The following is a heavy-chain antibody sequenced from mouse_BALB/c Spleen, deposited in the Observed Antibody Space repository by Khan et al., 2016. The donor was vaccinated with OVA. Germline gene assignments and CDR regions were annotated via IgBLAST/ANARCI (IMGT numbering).Heavy chain of an antibody. CDR2: IYPFNDDT. J-gene: IGHJ2*01. V-gene: IGHV1S136*01. D-gene: IGHD2-14*01. CDR1: GYTFTSYV. CDR3: AKNYRSDGYFDY. Sequence: EVQLQQSSPELVKPGASVKMSCKASGYTFTSYVMHWVKQKPGQGLEWVGYIYPFNDDTKYNEKFRGKATLTSDKSSSTAYMELSSLTSEDSAVYFCAKNYRSDGYFDYWGQGTTLTVSS.